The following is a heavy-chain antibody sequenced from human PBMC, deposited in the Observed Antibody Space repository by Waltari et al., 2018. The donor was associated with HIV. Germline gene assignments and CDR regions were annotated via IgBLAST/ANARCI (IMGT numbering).Heavy chain of an antibody. CDR2: IYHSGST. V-gene: IGHV4-34*01. J-gene: IGHJ4*02. CDR1: GGSFSGYY. CDR3: ARGARSGSDYFDY. Sequence: QVQLQQWGAGLLKPSETLSLICAVNGGSFSGYYWSWIRQPPGRGLEWIGDIYHSGSTAYNPSLKSRVTLSVDTSKNQFSLRLTSVTAADTAVYYCARGARSGSDYFDYWGQGTVVTVSS. D-gene: IGHD3-3*01.